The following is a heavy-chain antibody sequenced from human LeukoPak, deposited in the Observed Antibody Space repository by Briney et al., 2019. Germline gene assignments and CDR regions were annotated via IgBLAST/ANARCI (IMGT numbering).Heavy chain of an antibody. D-gene: IGHD6-19*01. J-gene: IGHJ4*02. CDR2: ISGSGGST. CDR1: GFTFSSYA. Sequence: GGSLRLSCAASGFTFSSYAMSWVRQAPGKGLEWVSAISGSGGSTYYADSVKGRFTISRDNAKNSLYLQMNSLRAEDTAVYYCARGDYSSGWYGGDYWGQGTLVTVSS. V-gene: IGHV3-23*01. CDR3: ARGDYSSGWYGGDY.